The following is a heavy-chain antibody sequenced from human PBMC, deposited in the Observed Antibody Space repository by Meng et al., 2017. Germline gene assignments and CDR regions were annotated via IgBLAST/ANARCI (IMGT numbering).Heavy chain of an antibody. D-gene: IGHD2-15*01. J-gene: IGHJ6*02. Sequence: GESLKISCAASGFTFSSYGMHWVRQAPGKGLEWVAVIWYDGSNKYYADSVKGRFTISRDNSKNTLYLQMNSLRAEDTAVYYCARGYCSGGSCSPVGVYYYGMDVWGQGTTVTVSS. V-gene: IGHV3-33*01. CDR2: IWYDGSNK. CDR3: ARGYCSGGSCSPVGVYYYGMDV. CDR1: GFTFSSYG.